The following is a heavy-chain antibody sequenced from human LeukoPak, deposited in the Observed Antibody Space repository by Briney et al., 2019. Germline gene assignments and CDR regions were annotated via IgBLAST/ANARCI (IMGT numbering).Heavy chain of an antibody. CDR2: IKTDGSEK. D-gene: IGHD6-19*01. Sequence: GGSLRLSCAASGFTFSSYWMSWVRQVPGKGLEWVANIKTDGSEKYYLDSVKGRFTISRDNAKNSLYLQMNSLRAEDTAVYYCARPRSSGWYHDYWGQGTLVTVSS. CDR3: ARPRSSGWYHDY. V-gene: IGHV3-7*01. CDR1: GFTFSSYW. J-gene: IGHJ4*02.